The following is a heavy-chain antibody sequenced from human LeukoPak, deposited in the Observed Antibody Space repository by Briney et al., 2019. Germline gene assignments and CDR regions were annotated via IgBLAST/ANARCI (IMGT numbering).Heavy chain of an antibody. Sequence: SETLSLICTVSGGSISSYYWSWIRQPPGKGLEWIGYIYYSGSTNYNPSLKSRVTISVDTSKNQFSLKLSSVTAADTAVYYCARQNSKGYYYYGMDVWGQGTTVTVSS. D-gene: IGHD4-11*01. CDR1: GGSISSYY. CDR3: ARQNSKGYYYYGMDV. CDR2: IYYSGST. J-gene: IGHJ6*02. V-gene: IGHV4-59*08.